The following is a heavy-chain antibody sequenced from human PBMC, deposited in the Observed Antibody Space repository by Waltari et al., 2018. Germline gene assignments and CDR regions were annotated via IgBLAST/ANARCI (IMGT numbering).Heavy chain of an antibody. CDR3: MVSAVVGSSGVDY. Sequence: EVQLVESGGGLVQPGRSLRLSCLTYGFSFRNYAMPWVRQAPGKGLEWVGCIRTKTDNATAEYAASVKGRFTLSRDDSRSIAYLQMDSLKAEDTAVYYCMVSAVVGSSGVDYWGQGTLVTVSS. J-gene: IGHJ4*02. CDR1: GFSFRNYA. V-gene: IGHV3-49*04. D-gene: IGHD6-19*01. CDR2: IRTKTDNATA.